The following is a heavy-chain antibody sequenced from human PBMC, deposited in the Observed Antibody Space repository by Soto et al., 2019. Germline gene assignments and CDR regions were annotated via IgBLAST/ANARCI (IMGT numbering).Heavy chain of an antibody. CDR1: GGSISSYY. Sequence: SETLSLTCTVSGGSISSYYWSWIRQPPGKGLEWIGYIHHSGSTNYNPSLKDRITISEDTSKRQFSLKLRLVTAADTAVYYCARLRIATNNYKWFDPWGQGTLVTVSS. D-gene: IGHD2-21*01. V-gene: IGHV4-59*12. CDR3: ARLRIATNNYKWFDP. J-gene: IGHJ5*02. CDR2: IHHSGST.